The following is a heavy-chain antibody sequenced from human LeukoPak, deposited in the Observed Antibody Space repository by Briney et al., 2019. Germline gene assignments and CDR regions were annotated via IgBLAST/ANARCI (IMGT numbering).Heavy chain of an antibody. CDR3: ATLQAYSSGWFDY. CDR1: GFTFSNAW. CDR2: ISGSGGST. J-gene: IGHJ4*02. Sequence: GGSLRLSCAASGFTFSNAWMSWVRQAPGKGLEWVSAISGSGGSTYYADSVKGRLTISRDNSKNTLYLQMNSLRAEDTAVYYCATLQAYSSGWFDYWGQGTLVTVSS. D-gene: IGHD6-19*01. V-gene: IGHV3-23*01.